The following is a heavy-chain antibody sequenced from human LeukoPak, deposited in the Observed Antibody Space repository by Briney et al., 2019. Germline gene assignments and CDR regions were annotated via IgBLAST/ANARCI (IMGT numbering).Heavy chain of an antibody. Sequence: GGSLRLSCVVSGLTFSNAWMTWVRQAPGKGLEWVGRIKSESVGGAIDYAAPVKGRFTISRDDSRNTVYLQMNSLKTEDAAFYYCTTTYHYDSSGYSSYYWGQGTLVTVSS. CDR2: IKSESVGGAI. CDR3: TTTYHYDSSGYSSYY. CDR1: GLTFSNAW. V-gene: IGHV3-15*01. J-gene: IGHJ4*02. D-gene: IGHD3-22*01.